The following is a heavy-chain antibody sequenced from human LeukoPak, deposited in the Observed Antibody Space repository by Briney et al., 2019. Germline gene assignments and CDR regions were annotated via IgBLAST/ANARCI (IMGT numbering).Heavy chain of an antibody. CDR1: GFTFSSYA. V-gene: IGHV3-33*01. Sequence: GRSLRLSCTAPGFTFSSYAIHWNRQAPGKGLEWVALVWHDGFNKYYADSVKGRFSISRDNSKNTVYLQMNSLRAEDTAVYYCARELFGSGSCPDYWGQGTLVTVSS. J-gene: IGHJ4*02. CDR3: ARELFGSGSCPDY. D-gene: IGHD3-10*01. CDR2: VWHDGFNK.